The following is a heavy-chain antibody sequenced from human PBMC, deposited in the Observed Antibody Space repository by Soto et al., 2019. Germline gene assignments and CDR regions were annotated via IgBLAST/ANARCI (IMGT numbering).Heavy chain of an antibody. CDR3: AKEFLPKKQSYDFWSGYSPQFDY. J-gene: IGHJ4*02. CDR1: GFTFDDYT. D-gene: IGHD3-3*01. V-gene: IGHV3-43*01. Sequence: GGSLRLSCAASGFTFDDYTMHWVRQAPGKGLEWVSLISWDGDSTYYADSVKGRFTVSRDNSKNSLYLQMNSLRTEDTALYYCAKEFLPKKQSYDFWSGYSPQFDYWGQGTLVTVSS. CDR2: ISWDGDST.